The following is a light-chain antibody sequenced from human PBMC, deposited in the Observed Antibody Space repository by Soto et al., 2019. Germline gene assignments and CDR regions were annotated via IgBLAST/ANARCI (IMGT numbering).Light chain of an antibody. Sequence: DIQMTQSPSSLSASVGDRDTITCRASQSIHSYVNWYQQKPGKAPKLLIYAASSLRSGVPSRFSGGGSGTYFTLTITSLQPEDFVNYYCQQCHSAPWTFGQGTTVEI. V-gene: IGKV1-39*01. CDR3: QQCHSAPWT. J-gene: IGKJ1*01. CDR2: AAS. CDR1: QSIHSY.